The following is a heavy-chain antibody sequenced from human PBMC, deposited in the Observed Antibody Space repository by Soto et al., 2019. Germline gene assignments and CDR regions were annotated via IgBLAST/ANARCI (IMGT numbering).Heavy chain of an antibody. V-gene: IGHV1-69*01. CDR2: IIPIFGTA. CDR1: GGTFSSYA. J-gene: IGHJ6*02. D-gene: IGHD4-4*01. CDR3: ARGNDYSNEPPRYYGMDV. Sequence: QVQLVQSGAEVKKPGSSVKVSCKASGGTFSSYAISWVRQAPGQGLEWMGGIIPIFGTANYAQKFQGRVTITADESQSTAYMELSSLRSEDTAVYYCARGNDYSNEPPRYYGMDVWGQGTTVTVSS.